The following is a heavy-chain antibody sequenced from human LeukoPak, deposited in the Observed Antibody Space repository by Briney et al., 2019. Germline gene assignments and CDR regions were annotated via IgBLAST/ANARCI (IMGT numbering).Heavy chain of an antibody. J-gene: IGHJ5*02. V-gene: IGHV1-18*01. Sequence: GASVKVSCKASGYTFTSYGISWVRQAPGQGLEWMGWISAYNGNTNYAQRLQGRVTMTTDTSTSTAYMELRSLRSDDTAVYYCARDSYSGSYRPISNWFDPWGQGTLVTVSS. CDR1: GYTFTSYG. D-gene: IGHD1-26*01. CDR2: ISAYNGNT. CDR3: ARDSYSGSYRPISNWFDP.